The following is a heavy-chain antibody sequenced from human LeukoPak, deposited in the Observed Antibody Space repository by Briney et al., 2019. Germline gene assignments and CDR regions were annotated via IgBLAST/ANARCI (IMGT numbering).Heavy chain of an antibody. CDR2: ISGSGGST. V-gene: IGHV3-23*01. CDR3: ARPSFYYDSSGIDY. D-gene: IGHD3-22*01. CDR1: GFTFRSYA. Sequence: GGSLRLSCAVPGFTFRSYAMSWVRQAPGKGLERVSAISGSGGSTYYADSVKGRFTISRDNSKNTLYLQMNSLRAEDTAVYYCARPSFYYDSSGIDYWGQGTLVTVSS. J-gene: IGHJ4*02.